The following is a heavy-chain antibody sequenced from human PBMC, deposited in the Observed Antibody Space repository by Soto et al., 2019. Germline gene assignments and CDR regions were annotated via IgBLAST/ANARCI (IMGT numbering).Heavy chain of an antibody. J-gene: IGHJ6*02. CDR3: AKSDYTARYYYGMDV. CDR2: ISYDGSNK. CDR1: GFTFSSYG. D-gene: IGHD4-4*01. Sequence: GGSLRLSCAASGFTFSSYGMHWVRQAPGKGLEWVAVISYDGSNKYYADSVKGRFTISRDNSKNTLYLQMNSLRAEDTAVYYCAKSDYTARYYYGMDVWGQGTTVTVYS. V-gene: IGHV3-30*18.